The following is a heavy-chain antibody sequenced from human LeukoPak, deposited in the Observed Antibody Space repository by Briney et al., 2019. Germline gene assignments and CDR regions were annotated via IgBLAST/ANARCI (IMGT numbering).Heavy chain of an antibody. J-gene: IGHJ4*02. CDR2: IYYSGST. CDR3: ARKVAAAGTTIWDY. V-gene: IGHV4-59*08. D-gene: IGHD6-13*01. Sequence: SETLSLTCTVSGGSISSYYGSWIRQPPGKGLEWIGYIYYSGSTNYNPSLKSRVTISVDTSKNQFSLKLSSVTAADTAVYYCARKVAAAGTTIWDYWGQGTLVTVSS. CDR1: GGSISSYY.